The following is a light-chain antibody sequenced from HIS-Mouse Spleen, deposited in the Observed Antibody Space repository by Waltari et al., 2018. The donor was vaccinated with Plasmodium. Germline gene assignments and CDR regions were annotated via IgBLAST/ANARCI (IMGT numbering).Light chain of an antibody. V-gene: IGKV3-15*01. CDR3: QQYNNWSFT. J-gene: IGKJ3*01. CDR2: GAS. CDR1: QSVSSN. Sequence: EIEMTQSPATLSASPGERATLTCRASQSVSSNLTWYQQKPGQAPRLLIYGASTMDTGIPARFSGSGSGTEFTLTISSLQSEDFAAYYCQQYNNWSFTFGPGTKVDIK.